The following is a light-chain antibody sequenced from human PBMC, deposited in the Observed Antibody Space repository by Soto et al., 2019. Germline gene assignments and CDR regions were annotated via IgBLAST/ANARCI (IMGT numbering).Light chain of an antibody. CDR3: QQYSTWT. J-gene: IGKJ1*01. CDR2: KAS. CDR1: QSISRW. V-gene: IGKV1-5*03. Sequence: DIKMTQSPSTLSASVGDRVTITCRASQSISRWLAWYQQKPGKAPKLLIYKASSLESGVPSRFSGSGSGTGFTLNISRQEPDDFATYYYQQYSTWTFGKRTKVEIK.